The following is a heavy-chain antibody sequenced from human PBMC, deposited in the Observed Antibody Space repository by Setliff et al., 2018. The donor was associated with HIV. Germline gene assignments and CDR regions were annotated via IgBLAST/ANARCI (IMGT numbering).Heavy chain of an antibody. CDR3: ARLGGICSGGSCTALAYTMDV. Sequence: AGESLKISCRGSGYNFPNYWIAWVRQMPGKGLEWMGIIYPGDSDTRYSPSFQGQVTISADKSISTAYLQCSSLKASDTAMYYCARLGGICSGGSCTALAYTMDVWGQGTTVTVSS. CDR2: IYPGDSDT. J-gene: IGHJ6*02. CDR1: GYNFPNYW. V-gene: IGHV5-51*01. D-gene: IGHD2-15*01.